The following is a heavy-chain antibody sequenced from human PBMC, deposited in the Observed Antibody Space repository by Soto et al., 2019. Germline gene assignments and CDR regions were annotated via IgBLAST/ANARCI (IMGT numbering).Heavy chain of an antibody. CDR2: ISAYNGNT. Sequence: GASVKVSCKASGYTFTSYGISWVRQAPGQGLEWMGWISAYNGNTNYAQKLQGRVTMTTDTSTSTAYMELRSLRSDDTVVYYCARDRQQLVNGAFDIWGQGTMVTVSS. CDR1: GYTFTSYG. J-gene: IGHJ3*02. V-gene: IGHV1-18*01. CDR3: ARDRQQLVNGAFDI. D-gene: IGHD6-13*01.